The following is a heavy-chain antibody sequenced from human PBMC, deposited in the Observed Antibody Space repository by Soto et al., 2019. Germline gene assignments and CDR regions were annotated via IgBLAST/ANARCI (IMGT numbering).Heavy chain of an antibody. J-gene: IGHJ5*02. V-gene: IGHV3-23*01. CDR1: GFMFSGYA. D-gene: IGHD2-15*01. CDR2: VSNSGTST. Sequence: EVQLLESGGGLAQPGESLTLSCAASGFMFSGYAMSWVRQAPGKGLEWVSAVSNSGTSTSYADSVKGRFTISRDNSKNTLYLQMSSLGAEDTALYYCVKDLAASGWFDPSGQGTLVIVSS. CDR3: VKDLAASGWFDP.